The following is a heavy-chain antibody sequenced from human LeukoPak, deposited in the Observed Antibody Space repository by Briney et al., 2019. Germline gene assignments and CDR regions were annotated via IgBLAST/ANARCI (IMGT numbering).Heavy chain of an antibody. CDR2: INPSGGST. V-gene: IGHV1-46*02. J-gene: IGHJ4*02. Sequence: GASVKVSCKAPGYTFNNHYMYWVRQAPGQGLEWMGVINPSGGSTSYAQKFQGRVTMTRDTSTRTVYMEVNSLRSEDTAVYYCARQGTYSSAIGMGYWGQGTLVTVSS. CDR1: GYTFNNHY. D-gene: IGHD6-19*01. CDR3: ARQGTYSSAIGMGY.